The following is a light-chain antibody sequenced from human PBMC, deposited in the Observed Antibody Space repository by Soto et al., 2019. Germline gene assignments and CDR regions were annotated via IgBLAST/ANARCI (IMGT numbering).Light chain of an antibody. Sequence: QSVLTQPASVSRSPGQSITISCTGTSSDVGSYNLVSWYQQHPGKAPKLMIYGVSKRPSGVSDRFSGSKSGDTASLTISGLQAEDEADYYCCSYAGVNTFYVFGTGTKLTVL. CDR1: SSDVGSYNL. V-gene: IGLV2-23*02. CDR2: GVS. CDR3: CSYAGVNTFYV. J-gene: IGLJ1*01.